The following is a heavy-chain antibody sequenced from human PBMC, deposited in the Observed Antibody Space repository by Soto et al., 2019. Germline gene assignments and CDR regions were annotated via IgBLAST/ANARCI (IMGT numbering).Heavy chain of an antibody. CDR3: ARAKAPLYSSSWYWFDP. J-gene: IGHJ5*02. CDR2: IYYSGST. Sequence: TSETLSLTCTVSGGSVRSGSYYWSWIRQPPGKGLEWIGYIYYSGSTNYNPSLKSRVTISVDTSKNQFSLKLSSVTAADTAVYYCARAKAPLYSSSWYWFDPWGQGTLVTVSS. V-gene: IGHV4-61*01. D-gene: IGHD6-13*01. CDR1: GGSVRSGSYY.